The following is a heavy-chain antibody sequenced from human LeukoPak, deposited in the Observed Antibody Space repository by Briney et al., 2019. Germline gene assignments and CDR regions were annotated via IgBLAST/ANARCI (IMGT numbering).Heavy chain of an antibody. V-gene: IGHV1-18*01. CDR3: ARDESGAMVRGVIPFDY. CDR1: GYTFTSYG. CDR2: ISAYNGNT. Sequence: ASVKVSCKASGYTFTSYGISWVRQAPGQGLEWMGWISAYNGNTNYAQKLQGRVTMTTDTSTSTAYMELRSLRSDDTAVYYCARDESGAMVRGVIPFDYWGQATMATVSS. J-gene: IGHJ4*02. D-gene: IGHD3-10*01.